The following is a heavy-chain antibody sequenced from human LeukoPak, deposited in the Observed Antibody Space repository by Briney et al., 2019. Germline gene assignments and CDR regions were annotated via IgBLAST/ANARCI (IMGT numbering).Heavy chain of an antibody. V-gene: IGHV3-23*01. CDR1: GFSFSRTD. J-gene: IGHJ3*01. D-gene: IGHD2-15*01. Sequence: PGGSLRLSCAASGFSFSRTDMFWVRQAPGKGLEYVSSISGTRAATYYADPVRGRFTISRDNSKNMLFLQMNSQRAEDTALYYCAKGGPRAFDLWGQGTMVAVSS. CDR3: AKGGPRAFDL. CDR2: ISGTRAAT.